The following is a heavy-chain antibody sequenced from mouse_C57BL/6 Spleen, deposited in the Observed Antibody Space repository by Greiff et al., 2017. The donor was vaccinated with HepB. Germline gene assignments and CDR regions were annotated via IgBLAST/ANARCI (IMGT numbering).Heavy chain of an antibody. CDR1: GYSITSGYY. D-gene: IGHD1-1*01. CDR3: ARDYYGSSYNYFDV. CDR2: ISYDGSN. J-gene: IGHJ1*03. V-gene: IGHV3-6*01. Sequence: VQLQESGPGLVKPSQSLSLTCSVTGYSITSGYYWNWIRQFPGNKLEWMGYISYDGSNNYNPSLKNRISITRDTSKNQFFLKLNSVTTEDTATYYCARDYYGSSYNYFDVWGTGTTVTVSS.